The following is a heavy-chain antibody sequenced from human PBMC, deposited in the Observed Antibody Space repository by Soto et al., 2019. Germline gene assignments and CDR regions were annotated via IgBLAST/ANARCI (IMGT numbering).Heavy chain of an antibody. CDR1: GFTFSSYA. D-gene: IGHD3-16*02. CDR3: ARAYVWGSYRHNYYYYGMDV. CDR2: ISYDGSNK. Sequence: QVQLVESGGGVVQPGRSLRLSCAASGFTFSSYAMHWVRQAPGKGLEWVAVISYDGSNKYYADSVKGRFTISRDNSKNMLYLQMNSLRAEDTAVYYCARAYVWGSYRHNYYYYGMDVWGQGTTVTVSS. V-gene: IGHV3-30-3*01. J-gene: IGHJ6*02.